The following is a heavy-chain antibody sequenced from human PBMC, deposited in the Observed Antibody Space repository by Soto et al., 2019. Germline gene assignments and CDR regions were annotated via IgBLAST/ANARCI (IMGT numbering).Heavy chain of an antibody. CDR2: ISGYNGNT. D-gene: IGHD6-6*01. CDR3: ARDLYSSSPTHGF. J-gene: IGHJ4*02. Sequence: QVQLVQSGAEVKKPGASVKVSCKASGYTFSSYGISWVRQAPGQGLEWMGWISGYNGNTKYAEKFQGGGTMTTDTSPSTVYMALRSLRSDDTALYYCARDLYSSSPTHGFWGQGTLVTVSS. CDR1: GYTFSSYG. V-gene: IGHV1-18*01.